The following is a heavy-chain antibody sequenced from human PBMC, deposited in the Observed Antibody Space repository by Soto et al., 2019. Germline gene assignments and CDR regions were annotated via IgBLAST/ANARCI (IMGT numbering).Heavy chain of an antibody. V-gene: IGHV1-18*01. CDR3: ARELAVALIGY. Sequence: QVQLVQSGAEVKKPGASVKVSCKASGYTFTSYGISWVRQAPGQGLEWMGWISAYNGNTKYAQKLQGRVTMTTDTATRRAYMELRSVRSDETAVYYCARELAVALIGYWGQGTLVTVSS. J-gene: IGHJ4*02. CDR1: GYTFTSYG. CDR2: ISAYNGNT. D-gene: IGHD6-19*01.